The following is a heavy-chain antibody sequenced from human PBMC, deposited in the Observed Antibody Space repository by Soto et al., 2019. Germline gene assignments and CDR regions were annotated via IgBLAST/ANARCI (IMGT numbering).Heavy chain of an antibody. D-gene: IGHD2-8*01. Sequence: QVQLQESGPGLVMPSETLSLTCSVSGGSITNRYWSWIRQPPGKGLEWIGYIYYSGSTKYNPSLKSRVTISEDTSKNQFSLKVSSATAADTALSYCARGGLGYCTNGVCHPFDFWGQGTLVTVSS. CDR2: IYYSGST. CDR3: ARGGLGYCTNGVCHPFDF. J-gene: IGHJ4*02. V-gene: IGHV4-59*01. CDR1: GGSITNRY.